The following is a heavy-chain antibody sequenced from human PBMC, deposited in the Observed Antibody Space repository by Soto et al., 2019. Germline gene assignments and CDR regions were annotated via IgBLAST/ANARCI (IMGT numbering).Heavy chain of an antibody. CDR2: ISSRPST. Sequence: QVQLQESGPGLVKPSETLSLTCTVSGGFVNSDTHSWIWFRPTPGQRLDWIGSISSRPSTKNPPLRSRVTMSVDTSKNQFALKTGSVIVAHTAVYHWARFVRSCSVTTSTTGEDVWGQGILFTVSS. CDR1: GGFVNSDTHS. J-gene: IGHJ6*02. CDR3: ARFVRSCSVTTSTTGEDV. D-gene: IGHD7-27*01. V-gene: IGHV4-61*01.